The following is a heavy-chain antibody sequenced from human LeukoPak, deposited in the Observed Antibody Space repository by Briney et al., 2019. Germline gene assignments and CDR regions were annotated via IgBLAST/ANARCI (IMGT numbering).Heavy chain of an antibody. V-gene: IGHV1-46*01. CDR1: GYTFTSYY. J-gene: IGHJ5*02. CDR2: INPSGGST. D-gene: IGHD6-19*01. Sequence: ASVKVSCKASGYTFTSYYMHWVRQAPGQGLEWMGIINPSGGSTSHAQKFQGRVTMTRDTSTSTVYMELSSLRSEDTAVYYCAIYPIAVAGKGALGAWFDPRGQGTLVTVSS. CDR3: AIYPIAVAGKGALGAWFDP.